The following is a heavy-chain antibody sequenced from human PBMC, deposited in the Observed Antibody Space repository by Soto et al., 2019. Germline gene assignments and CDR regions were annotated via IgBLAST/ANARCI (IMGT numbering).Heavy chain of an antibody. D-gene: IGHD3-16*01. J-gene: IGHJ4*02. Sequence: QVQLVESGGGLVKPGGSLRLSCAASGFTFSDYYMSWIRQAPGKGLEWVSYISSSGNTTYYAESVKGRFTISRDNAKNSLYLQMNSLRAEDTAVYYCARVPPYYDYVPTAYWGQGTLVTVSS. V-gene: IGHV3-11*01. CDR3: ARVPPYYDYVPTAY. CDR1: GFTFSDYY. CDR2: ISSSGNTT.